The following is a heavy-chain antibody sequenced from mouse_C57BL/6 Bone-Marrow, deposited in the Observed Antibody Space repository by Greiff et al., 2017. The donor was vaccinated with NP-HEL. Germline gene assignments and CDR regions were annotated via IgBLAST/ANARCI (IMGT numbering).Heavy chain of an antibody. CDR2: ISNGCGST. J-gene: IGHJ1*03. CDR3: ARHGTWYFDV. D-gene: IGHD1-1*01. CDR1: GFTFSDYY. Sequence: EVMLVESGGGLVQPGGSLKLSCAASGFTFSDYYMYWVRQTPEKRLAWVAYISNGCGSTYYPDTVKGRFTISRDNAKNTLYLQMSRLKSEDTAMYYCARHGTWYFDVWGTGTTVTVSS. V-gene: IGHV5-12*01.